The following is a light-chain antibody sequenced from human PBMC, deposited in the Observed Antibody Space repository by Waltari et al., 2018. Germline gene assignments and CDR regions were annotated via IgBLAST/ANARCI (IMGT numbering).Light chain of an antibody. V-gene: IGLV2-14*01. CDR1: SRDVGGYNF. Sequence: QSALTQPASVSGSPGQSITISCTGTSRDVGGYNFVSWYQQHPGKVPTLIFYEVYNRPSGVSYRFSGSKSGNTASLTISGLQAEDEADYYCSSYTSSSTGIFGGGTKLTVL. J-gene: IGLJ2*01. CDR3: SSYTSSSTGI. CDR2: EVY.